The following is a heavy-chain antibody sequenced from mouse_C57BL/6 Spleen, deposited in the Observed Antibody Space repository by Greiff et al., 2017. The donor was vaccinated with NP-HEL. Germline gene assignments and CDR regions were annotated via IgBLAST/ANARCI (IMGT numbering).Heavy chain of an antibody. CDR3: ARAPITTVVATRFAY. V-gene: IGHV1-81*01. Sequence: VQLQQSGAELARPGASVKLSCKASGYTFTSYGISWVKQRTGQGLEWIGEIYPRSGNTYYNEKFKGKATLTADKSSSTAYMELRSLTSEDSAVYFCARAPITTVVATRFAYWGQGTLVTVSA. D-gene: IGHD1-1*01. CDR1: GYTFTSYG. CDR2: IYPRSGNT. J-gene: IGHJ3*01.